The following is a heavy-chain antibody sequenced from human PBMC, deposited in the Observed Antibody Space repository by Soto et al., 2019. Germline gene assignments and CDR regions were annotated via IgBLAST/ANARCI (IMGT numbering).Heavy chain of an antibody. CDR2: INAGNGNT. V-gene: IGHV1-3*01. Sequence: ASVKVSCKASGYTFTSYAMHWVRQAPGQRLEWMGWINAGNGNTKYSQKFQGRVTITRDTSASTAYMELSSLRSEDTAVYYCARDIVVVPAASDLFYYYYGMDVWGQGTTVTVS. D-gene: IGHD2-2*01. J-gene: IGHJ6*02. CDR1: GYTFTSYA. CDR3: ARDIVVVPAASDLFYYYYGMDV.